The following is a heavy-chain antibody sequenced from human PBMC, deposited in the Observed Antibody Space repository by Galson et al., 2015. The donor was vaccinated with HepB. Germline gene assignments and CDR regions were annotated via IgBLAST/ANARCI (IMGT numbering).Heavy chain of an antibody. D-gene: IGHD7-27*01. CDR3: AGVWGSRYFDL. J-gene: IGHJ2*01. Sequence: SLRLSCAASGFTVSSSYMSWVRQAPGKGLEWVSVIYSGGSTYYADSVKGRFTISRDNSKNTLCLQMNSLRAEDTAVYYCAGVWGSRYFDLWGRGTLVTVSS. V-gene: IGHV3-53*01. CDR1: GFTVSSSY. CDR2: IYSGGST.